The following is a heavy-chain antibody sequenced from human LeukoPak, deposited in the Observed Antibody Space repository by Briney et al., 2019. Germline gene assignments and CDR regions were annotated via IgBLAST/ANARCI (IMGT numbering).Heavy chain of an antibody. CDR1: GFTFSSYE. CDR2: ISSSGSTI. CDR3: ARDTPYYYDSSGYEGGDY. V-gene: IGHV3-48*03. Sequence: GGSLRLSCAASGFTFSSYEMNWVRQAPGKGLEWVSCISSSGSTIYYADSVKGRFTISRDNAKNSLYLQMNSLRAEDTAVYYCARDTPYYYDSSGYEGGDYWGQGTLVTVSS. J-gene: IGHJ4*02. D-gene: IGHD3-22*01.